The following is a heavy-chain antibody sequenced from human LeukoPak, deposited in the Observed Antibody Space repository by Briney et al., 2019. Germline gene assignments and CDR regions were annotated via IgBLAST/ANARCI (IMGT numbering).Heavy chain of an antibody. CDR1: GFTFSNAW. J-gene: IGHJ5*02. CDR2: IKSKTDGGTT. D-gene: IGHD1-20*01. V-gene: IGHV3-15*01. CDR3: KLRGISVTTGGDWFDP. Sequence: GGSLRLSCAASGFTFSNAWMSWVRQAPGKGLEWVGRIKSKTDGGTTDYAAPVKGRFTISRDDSKNTVYLQMNSLKSEDTALYYCKLRGISVTTGGDWFDPWGQGTLVTVSS.